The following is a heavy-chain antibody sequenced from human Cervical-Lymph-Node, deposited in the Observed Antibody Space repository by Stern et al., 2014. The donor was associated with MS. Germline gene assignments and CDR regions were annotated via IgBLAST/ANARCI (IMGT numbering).Heavy chain of an antibody. V-gene: IGHV3-23*04. CDR3: AKVSDDYDAHWFFYL. Sequence: EVQLEESGGGFVKPGGSLRLSCAVSGFTFSNYGMSWVRRAPGKGLEWVSAISGIGGSTFYADSVKGRFTISRNNFQNTLYLQMSSLRADDTAVYYCAKVSDDYDAHWFFYLWGRGTLVTVSS. J-gene: IGHJ2*01. D-gene: IGHD4-17*01. CDR1: GFTFSNYG. CDR2: ISGIGGST.